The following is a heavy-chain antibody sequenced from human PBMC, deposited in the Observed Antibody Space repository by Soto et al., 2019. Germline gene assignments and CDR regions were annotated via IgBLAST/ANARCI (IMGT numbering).Heavy chain of an antibody. V-gene: IGHV1-2*02. CDR2: INPNSGGT. J-gene: IGHJ6*02. D-gene: IGHD3-16*02. CDR1: GYTFTGYY. Sequence: ASVKVSCKASGYTFTGYYMHWVRQAPGQGLEWMGWINPNSGGTNYAQKFQGRVTMTRDTSISTAYMELSRLRSDDTAVYYCARRIMITFGGVIKEYYYGMDVWGQGTTVTVSS. CDR3: ARRIMITFGGVIKEYYYGMDV.